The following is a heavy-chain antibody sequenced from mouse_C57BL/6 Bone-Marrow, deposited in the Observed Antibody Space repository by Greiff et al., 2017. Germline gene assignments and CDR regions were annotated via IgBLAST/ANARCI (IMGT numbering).Heavy chain of an antibody. D-gene: IGHD1-1*01. Sequence: VQVVESGAELARPGASVKLSCKASGYTFTSYGISWVKQRTGQGLEWIGEIYPRSGNTYYNEKFKGKATLTADKSSSTAYMELRSLTSEDSAVYFCAREELSWPWFAYWGQGTLVTVSA. CDR3: AREELSWPWFAY. CDR1: GYTFTSYG. CDR2: IYPRSGNT. J-gene: IGHJ3*01. V-gene: IGHV1-81*01.